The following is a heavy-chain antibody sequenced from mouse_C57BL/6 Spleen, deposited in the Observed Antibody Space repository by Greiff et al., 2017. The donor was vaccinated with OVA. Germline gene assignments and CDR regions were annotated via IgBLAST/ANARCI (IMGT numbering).Heavy chain of an antibody. D-gene: IGHD1-1*01. CDR3: ARRGGSSYDYFDV. Sequence: EVNVVESGGDLVKPGGSLKLSCAASGFTFSSYGMSWVRQTPDKRLEWVATISSGGSYTYYPDSVKGRFTISRDNAKNTLYLQMSSLKSEDTAMYYCARRGGSSYDYFDVWGTGTTVTVSS. V-gene: IGHV5-6*02. J-gene: IGHJ1*03. CDR2: ISSGGSYT. CDR1: GFTFSSYG.